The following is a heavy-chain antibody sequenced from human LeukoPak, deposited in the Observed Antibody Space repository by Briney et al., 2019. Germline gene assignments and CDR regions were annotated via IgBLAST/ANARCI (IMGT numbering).Heavy chain of an antibody. CDR3: AKGHYDILTGSLSSGFGDY. CDR1: GFTFSSYG. Sequence: GGFLRLSCAASGFTFSSYGMHWVRQAPGKGLEWVAFIRYDGSNKYYADSVKGRFTISRDNSKNTLYLQMNSLRAEDTAVYYCAKGHYDILTGSLSSGFGDYWGQGTLVTVSS. V-gene: IGHV3-30*02. CDR2: IRYDGSNK. D-gene: IGHD3-9*01. J-gene: IGHJ4*02.